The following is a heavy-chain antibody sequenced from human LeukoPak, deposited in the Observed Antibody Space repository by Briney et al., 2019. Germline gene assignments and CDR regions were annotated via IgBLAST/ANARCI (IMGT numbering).Heavy chain of an antibody. J-gene: IGHJ3*02. D-gene: IGHD2-15*01. Sequence: SETLSLTCAVSGYSISSGYYWGWIRQPPGKELEWIGIIYLSGSTYYSPSLKSRVTISVDTSKNQFSLRLSSVTAADTAIYYCARISPGAFDIWGQGTMVTVSS. CDR1: GYSISSGYY. CDR2: IYLSGST. CDR3: ARISPGAFDI. V-gene: IGHV4-38-2*01.